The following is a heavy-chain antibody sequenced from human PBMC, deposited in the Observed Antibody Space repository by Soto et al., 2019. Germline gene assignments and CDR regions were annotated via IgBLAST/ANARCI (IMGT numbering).Heavy chain of an antibody. CDR3: ARGIWTMTRGAYYFDN. D-gene: IGHD3-10*01. CDR2: INAGNGNT. V-gene: IGHV1-3*01. Sequence: ASVKVSCKASGYTFTDYAMQWMRQAPGQRLEWMGWINAGNGNTKYSQKFQGRVTITRDSSASTAYMELSSLTSEDTAIYYCARGIWTMTRGAYYFDNWGQGTLVTVSS. J-gene: IGHJ4*02. CDR1: GYTFTDYA.